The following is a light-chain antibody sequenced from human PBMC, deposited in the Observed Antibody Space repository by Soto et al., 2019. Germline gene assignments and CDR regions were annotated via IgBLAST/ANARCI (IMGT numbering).Light chain of an antibody. CDR1: QSVSSSF. CDR3: QQYNSYPRT. Sequence: EIVLTQSPGTLSLSPGERAPLSCRASQSVSSSFLAWYQQKPGQAPRLLIYGASSRATGIPDRFSGSGSGTEFTLTISSLQPDDFATYYCQQYNSYPRTFGQGTKVDIK. J-gene: IGKJ1*01. CDR2: GAS. V-gene: IGKV3-20*01.